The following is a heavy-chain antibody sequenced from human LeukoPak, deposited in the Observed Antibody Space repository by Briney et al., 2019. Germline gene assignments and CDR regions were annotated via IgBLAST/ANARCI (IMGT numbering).Heavy chain of an antibody. CDR3: ARDSRDKDAFDI. D-gene: IGHD2-15*01. J-gene: IGHJ3*02. CDR2: IYYSGST. CDR1: GGSISSYY. Sequence: PSETLSLTCTVSGGSISSYYWSWIRQPPGKGLEWIGYIYYSGSTNYNPSLKSRVTISVDTSKNQFSPKLSSVTAADTAVFYCARDSRDKDAFDIWGQGTMVTVSS. V-gene: IGHV4-59*12.